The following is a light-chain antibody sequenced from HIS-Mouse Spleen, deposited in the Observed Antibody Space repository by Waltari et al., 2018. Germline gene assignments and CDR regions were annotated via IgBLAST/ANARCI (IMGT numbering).Light chain of an antibody. CDR1: KLGDKY. V-gene: IGLV3-1*01. J-gene: IGLJ2*01. Sequence: SYELTQPPSVSVSPGQTASITCSGDKLGDKYACWYQQKPGQSPVLVIYQDSKRPSGIPERFSRSNSVNTATLTISGTQAMDEADYYCQAWDSSYSVFGGGTKLTVL. CDR3: QAWDSSYSV. CDR2: QDS.